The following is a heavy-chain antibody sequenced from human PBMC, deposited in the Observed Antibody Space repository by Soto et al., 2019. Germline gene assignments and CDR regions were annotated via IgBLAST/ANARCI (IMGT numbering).Heavy chain of an antibody. D-gene: IGHD3-10*01. J-gene: IGHJ4*02. Sequence: GGSLRLSCAASGFTFTTFEMNWFRQAPGKGLERVSYRNSGATRLYYADSVRGRFAISIDDAENSLFLQMTRLRSEDKAIYFFARGIRKQYGHRDDYPQENFWGRGTLVTVSS. CDR3: ARGIRKQYGHRDDYPQENF. CDR2: RNSGATRL. V-gene: IGHV3-48*03. CDR1: GFTFTTFE.